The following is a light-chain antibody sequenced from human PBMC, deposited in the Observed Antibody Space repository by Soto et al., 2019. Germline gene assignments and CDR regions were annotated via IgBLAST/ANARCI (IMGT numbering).Light chain of an antibody. V-gene: IGKV1-5*01. CDR2: DAY. J-gene: IGKJ1*01. CDR1: QSISTW. Sequence: DIQMTQSPSTLSASVGDRVTITCRASQSISTWLAWYQQKPGKAPKLLIYDAYYLERGVPSRFSRSGSGTEFTLTISSLQPDDIATYYCQQYNSFWTFGQGTKVES. CDR3: QQYNSFWT.